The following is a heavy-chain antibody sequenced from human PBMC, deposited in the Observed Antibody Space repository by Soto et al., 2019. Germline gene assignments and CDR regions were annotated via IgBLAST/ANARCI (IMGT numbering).Heavy chain of an antibody. CDR2: IKQEGSEK. CDR3: ARGSQGHYDLHYGVDV. CDR1: ALTFSSYW. J-gene: IGHJ6*02. Sequence: PGGSLRLSCAASALTFSSYWMSWVRQAPGRGLEWVANIKQEGSEKSYVDSVKGRFTISRDNAKNSLYLQMNSLRAEDAAVYYCARGSQGHYDLHYGVDVWGQGTTVTVSS. D-gene: IGHD3-3*01. V-gene: IGHV3-7*03.